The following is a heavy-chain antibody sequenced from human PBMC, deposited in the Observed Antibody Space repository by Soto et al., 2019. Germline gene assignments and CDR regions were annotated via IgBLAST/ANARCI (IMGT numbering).Heavy chain of an antibody. Sequence: RGSLRLSCAASGFTFSSYDMHWVRQATGKGLEWVSAIGTAGDTYYPGSVKGRFTISRENAKNSLYLQMNSLRAEDTAVYYCARDREYHYDSSGYGVYGMDVWGQGTTVTVSS. CDR1: GFTFSSYD. CDR3: ARDREYHYDSSGYGVYGMDV. J-gene: IGHJ6*02. CDR2: IGTAGDT. V-gene: IGHV3-13*01. D-gene: IGHD3-22*01.